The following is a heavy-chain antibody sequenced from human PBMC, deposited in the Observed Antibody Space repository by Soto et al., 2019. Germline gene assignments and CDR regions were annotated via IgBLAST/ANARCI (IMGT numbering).Heavy chain of an antibody. Sequence: QVQLVESGGGVVQPGRSLRLSCAASGFTFSNYAMHWVRQAPGKGLEWVAVVSYDGTREYYAESVKGRFTISRDNSKNTLFLQMNSLRAEDTAVYYCAKGTENIVPMVYAVLFDYWGQGTLVTVSS. V-gene: IGHV3-30*18. D-gene: IGHD2-8*01. CDR2: VSYDGTRE. CDR1: GFTFSNYA. J-gene: IGHJ4*02. CDR3: AKGTENIVPMVYAVLFDY.